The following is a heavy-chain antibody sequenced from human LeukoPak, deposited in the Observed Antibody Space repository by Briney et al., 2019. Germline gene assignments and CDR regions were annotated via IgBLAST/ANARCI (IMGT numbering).Heavy chain of an antibody. Sequence: PGGSLGLSCAASGSTFSSYGMHWVRQAPGKGLEWVEVIWYDGSNKYYADSVKGRFTISRDNSKNTLYLQMNSLRAEDTAVYYCARDPLAYCGGDCLYDAFDIWGQGTMVTVSS. J-gene: IGHJ3*02. CDR1: GSTFSSYG. CDR2: IWYDGSNK. V-gene: IGHV3-33*01. CDR3: ARDPLAYCGGDCLYDAFDI. D-gene: IGHD2-21*02.